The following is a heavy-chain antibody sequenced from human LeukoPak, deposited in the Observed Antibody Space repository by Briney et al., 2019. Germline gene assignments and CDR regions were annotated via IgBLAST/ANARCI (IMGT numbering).Heavy chain of an antibody. CDR1: GYTFTGYY. J-gene: IGHJ4*02. V-gene: IGHV1-2*02. Sequence: ASVKVSCKASGYTFTGYYMHWVRQPPGQGLEWMGWINPNSGCTNYAQKFQGRVTMNRDTSISTAYMELSRLRSDDTAVYYCARTTTVVTHFDYWGQGTLVTVSS. CDR2: INPNSGCT. CDR3: ARTTTVVTHFDY. D-gene: IGHD4-23*01.